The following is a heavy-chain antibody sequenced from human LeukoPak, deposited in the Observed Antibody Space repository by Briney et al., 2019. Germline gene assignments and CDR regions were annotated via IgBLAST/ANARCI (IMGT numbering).Heavy chain of an antibody. CDR1: GYTFTNYG. D-gene: IGHD3-22*01. V-gene: IGHV1-18*01. J-gene: IGHJ4*02. Sequence: ASVKVSCKASGYTFTNYGISWVRQAPGQELEWMGWISAYNGNANYAQKLQGRVTMTTDTSTSTAYMELRSLRSDDTAVYYCARDRGYDSSAYYGYWGQGTLVTVSS. CDR3: ARDRGYDSSAYYGY. CDR2: ISAYNGNA.